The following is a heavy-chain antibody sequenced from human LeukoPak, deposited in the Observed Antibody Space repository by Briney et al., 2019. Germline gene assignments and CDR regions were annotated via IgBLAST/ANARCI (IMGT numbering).Heavy chain of an antibody. CDR3: ARERGNSYGYDY. V-gene: IGHV3-48*03. CDR1: GFTFSSYE. D-gene: IGHD5-18*01. J-gene: IGHJ4*02. Sequence: PGGSLGLSCAASGFTFSSYEMNWVRQAPGKGLEWVSYISSSGSTLYYADSVKGRFTISRDNAKNSLYLQMNSLRAEDTAVYYCARERGNSYGYDYWGQGTLVTVSS. CDR2: ISSSGSTL.